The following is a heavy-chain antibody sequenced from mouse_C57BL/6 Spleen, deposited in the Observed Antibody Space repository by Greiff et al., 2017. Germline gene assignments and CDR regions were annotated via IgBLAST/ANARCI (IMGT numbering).Heavy chain of an antibody. CDR2: ISGGGGNT. CDR3: ARQGYGYFDY. D-gene: IGHD2-2*01. V-gene: IGHV5-9*01. Sequence: EVMLVESGGGLVKPGGSLKLSCAASGFTFSSYTMSWVRQTPEKRLEWVATISGGGGNTYYPDSVKGRFTISRDNAKNTLYLQMSSLRSEDTALYYCARQGYGYFDYWGQGTTLTVSS. J-gene: IGHJ2*01. CDR1: GFTFSSYT.